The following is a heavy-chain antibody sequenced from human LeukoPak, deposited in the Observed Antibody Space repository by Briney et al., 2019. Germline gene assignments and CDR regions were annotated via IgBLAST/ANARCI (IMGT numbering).Heavy chain of an antibody. V-gene: IGHV4-34*01. D-gene: IGHD2-15*01. CDR1: GGSFSGYY. CDR3: ARIYCSGGSCYSGDYYYMDV. Sequence: SETLSLTCAVYGGSFSGYYWSWIRQPPGKGLEWIGEINHSGSTNYNPSLKSRVTISVDTSKNQFSLKLSSVTAADTAVYYCARIYCSGGSCYSGDYYYMDVWGKGTTVTISS. J-gene: IGHJ6*03. CDR2: INHSGST.